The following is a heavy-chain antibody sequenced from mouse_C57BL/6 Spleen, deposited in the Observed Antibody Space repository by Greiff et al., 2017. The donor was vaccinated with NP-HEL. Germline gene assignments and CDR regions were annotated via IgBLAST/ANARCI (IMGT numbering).Heavy chain of an antibody. D-gene: IGHD2-14*01. Sequence: VQLKQPGAELVRPGSSVKLSCKASGYTFTSYWMDWVKQRPGQGLEWIGNIYPSDSETHYNQKFKDKATLTVDKSSSTAYMQLSSLTSEDSVVYYCARRGYDCVPFDYWGQGTTLTVSS. CDR3: ARRGYDCVPFDY. CDR1: GYTFTSYW. V-gene: IGHV1-61*01. J-gene: IGHJ2*01. CDR2: IYPSDSET.